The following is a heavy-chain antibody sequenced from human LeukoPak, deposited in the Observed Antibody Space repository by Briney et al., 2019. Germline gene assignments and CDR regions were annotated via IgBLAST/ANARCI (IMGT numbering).Heavy chain of an antibody. CDR2: IKQDGSEK. V-gene: IGHV3-7*02. CDR3: TTGGYGGQFDY. D-gene: IGHD5-12*01. J-gene: IGHJ4*02. CDR1: GFTFSSDW. Sequence: PGGSLRLSCAASGFTFSSDWMSWVRQAPGKGLEWVANIKQDGSEKYYVDSVKGRFTISRDNAKNSLYLQMNSLRAEDTAVYYCTTGGYGGQFDYWGQGTLVTVSS.